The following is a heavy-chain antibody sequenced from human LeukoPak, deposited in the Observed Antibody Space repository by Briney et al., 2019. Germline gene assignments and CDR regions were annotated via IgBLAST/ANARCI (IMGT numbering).Heavy chain of an antibody. D-gene: IGHD6-19*01. Sequence: GGSLRLSCAASGFTFSSYEMNWVRQAPGKGLEWVSYISSSGSTIYYADSGKGRFTISRDNAKNSLYLQMNSLRAEDTAVYYCARGRSIAVAGTGGYYYYGMDVWGKGSTVTVSS. CDR3: ARGRSIAVAGTGGYYYYGMDV. V-gene: IGHV3-48*03. J-gene: IGHJ6*04. CDR2: ISSSGSTI. CDR1: GFTFSSYE.